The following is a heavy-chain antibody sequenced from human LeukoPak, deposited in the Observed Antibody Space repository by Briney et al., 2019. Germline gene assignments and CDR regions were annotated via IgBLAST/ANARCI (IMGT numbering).Heavy chain of an antibody. CDR1: GGSIRNSDYL. CDR2: IYRGETT. J-gene: IGHJ4*02. D-gene: IGHD2-15*01. CDR3: ARDQGVVGIDY. Sequence: SETLSLTCSVSGGSIRNSDYLWGWIRQPPGKGLEWIGYIYRGETTNYNPSLKSRVTLSVDTSKNQISLKLSSVTAADTAVYYCARDQGVVGIDYWGQGTLVTVSS. V-gene: IGHV4-61*05.